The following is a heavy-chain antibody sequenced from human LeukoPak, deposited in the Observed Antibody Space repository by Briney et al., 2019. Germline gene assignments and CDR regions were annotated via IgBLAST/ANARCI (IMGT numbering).Heavy chain of an antibody. Sequence: SETLSLTCAVSGGSISNYYWSWIRQPPGKGLEWIGYIYYSGNTTYNPSLKSRVTISVETSKNQFSLKLSSVIAADTAVYYCARQLPPYYYIMDVWGQGTTVTVSS. D-gene: IGHD5-24*01. CDR1: GGSISNYY. CDR2: IYYSGNT. CDR3: ARQLPPYYYIMDV. V-gene: IGHV4-59*01. J-gene: IGHJ6*02.